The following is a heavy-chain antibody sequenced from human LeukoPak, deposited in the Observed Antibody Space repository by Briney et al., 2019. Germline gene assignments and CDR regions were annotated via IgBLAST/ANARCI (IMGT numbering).Heavy chain of an antibody. V-gene: IGHV4-59*12. D-gene: IGHD2-2*01. CDR2: ISYSGST. CDR1: GGSISSYS. Sequence: SETLSLTCTVSGGSISSYSWSWIRQPPGKGLEWIGYISYSGSTNSNPSLKSPVTISVDTSKNQFSLNLSSVTAADTAVYYCARVSQLRHYYYYMDVWGKGTTVTVSS. CDR3: ARVSQLRHYYYYMDV. J-gene: IGHJ6*03.